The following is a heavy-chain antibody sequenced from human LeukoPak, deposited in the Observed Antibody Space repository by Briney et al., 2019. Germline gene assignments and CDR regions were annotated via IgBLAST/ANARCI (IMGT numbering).Heavy chain of an antibody. Sequence: SVNVSCTASGGTFSSYAISWVGQAPGQGLEWMGGIIPIFGTANYAQKFQGRVTITADESTTTAYMELSSLRSEATAVYSCASKSGVVPAHFGGWFDPWGQGTLVTVSS. J-gene: IGHJ5*02. CDR3: ASKSGVVPAHFGGWFDP. CDR1: GGTFSSYA. CDR2: IIPIFGTA. V-gene: IGHV1-69*13. D-gene: IGHD2-2*01.